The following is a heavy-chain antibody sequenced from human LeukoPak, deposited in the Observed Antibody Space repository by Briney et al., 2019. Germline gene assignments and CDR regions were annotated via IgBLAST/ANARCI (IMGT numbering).Heavy chain of an antibody. J-gene: IGHJ3*02. CDR2: ISYDGSNK. CDR1: GFTFSSYA. Sequence: GGSLRLSCAASGFTFSSYAMHWVRQAPGKGLEWVAVISYDGSNKYYADSVKGRFTISRDNSKSTLYLQMNSLRAEDTAVYYCARWGGDAFDIWGQGTMVTVSS. D-gene: IGHD1-26*01. CDR3: ARWGGDAFDI. V-gene: IGHV3-30*01.